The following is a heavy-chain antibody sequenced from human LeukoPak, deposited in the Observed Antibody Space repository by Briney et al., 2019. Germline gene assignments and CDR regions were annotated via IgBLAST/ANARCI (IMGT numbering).Heavy chain of an antibody. CDR3: AAGSGYDHSYYMDV. J-gene: IGHJ6*03. D-gene: IGHD5-12*01. Sequence: SVKVSCKASGFTFTSSALQWVRQARGQRLEWIGWIVVGSGNTNYAQKFQERVTITRDMSTSTAYMELSSLRSEDTAVYYCAAGSGYDHSYYMDVWGKGTTVTVSS. CDR1: GFTFTSSA. V-gene: IGHV1-58*01. CDR2: IVVGSGNT.